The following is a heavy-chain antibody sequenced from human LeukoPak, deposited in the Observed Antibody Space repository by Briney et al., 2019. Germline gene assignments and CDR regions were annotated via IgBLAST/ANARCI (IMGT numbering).Heavy chain of an antibody. CDR2: INPNSGGT. D-gene: IGHD4-17*01. CDR3: ARTQPTHCGDLNWFDP. Sequence: ASVKVSCKASGYTFTSYYMHWVRQAPGQGLEWVGIINPNSGGTNYAQKFQGRVTMTRDTTISTAYMELSRLRSDDTAVDYCARTQPTHCGDLNWFDPWGQGTLVTVSS. V-gene: IGHV1-2*02. J-gene: IGHJ5*02. CDR1: GYTFTSYY.